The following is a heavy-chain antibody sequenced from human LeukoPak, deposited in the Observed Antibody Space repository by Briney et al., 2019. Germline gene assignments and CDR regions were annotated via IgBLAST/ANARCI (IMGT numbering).Heavy chain of an antibody. J-gene: IGHJ4*02. CDR1: GFTFDDYG. Sequence: GGSLRLSCAASGFTFDDYGMSWVRQAPGKGLEWVSGINWNGGSTGYADSVKGRFTISRDNSKNTLYLQMNSLRAEDTAVYYCHASGDIVVVPAAFFDYWGQGTLVTVSS. CDR2: INWNGGST. V-gene: IGHV3-20*04. D-gene: IGHD2-2*01. CDR3: HASGDIVVVPAAFFDY.